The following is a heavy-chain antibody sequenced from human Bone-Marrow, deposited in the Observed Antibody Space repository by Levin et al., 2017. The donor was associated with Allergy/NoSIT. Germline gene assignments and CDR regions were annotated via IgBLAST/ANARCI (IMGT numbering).Heavy chain of an antibody. J-gene: IGHJ6*02. CDR2: ISYDGANE. D-gene: IGHD3-10*01. Sequence: GESLKISCAASGFTFSTYPIHWVRQAPGKGLEWVAVISYDGANEYYADSVKGRFTISRDNSKNMLLLQMNSLRPEDTAVYYCARDRYGSGIYYFFYGMDVWGQGTTVTVSS. V-gene: IGHV3-30-3*01. CDR3: ARDRYGSGIYYFFYGMDV. CDR1: GFTFSTYP.